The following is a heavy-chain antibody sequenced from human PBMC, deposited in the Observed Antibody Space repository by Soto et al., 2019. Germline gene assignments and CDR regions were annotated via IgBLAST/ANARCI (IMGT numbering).Heavy chain of an antibody. V-gene: IGHV4-34*01. D-gene: IGHD3-3*01. CDR2: INHSGST. CDR1: GGSFSGYY. CDR3: ARTYYDFWSGYYAY. J-gene: IGHJ4*02. Sequence: SETLSLTCAVYGGSFSGYYWSWIRQPPGKGLEWIGEINHSGSTNYNPSPKSRVTISVDTSKNQFSLKLSSVTAADTAVYYCARTYYDFWSGYYAYWGQGTLVTVSS.